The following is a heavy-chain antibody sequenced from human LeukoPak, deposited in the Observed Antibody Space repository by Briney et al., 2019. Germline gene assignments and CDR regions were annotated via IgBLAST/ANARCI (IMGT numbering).Heavy chain of an antibody. V-gene: IGHV3-7*01. CDR3: ARRDDYGDF. CDR1: GFAFSDYW. CDR2: IKQDGSEK. J-gene: IGHJ4*02. Sequence: GGSLRLSCVASGFAFSDYWMNWVRQAPGKGLEWVANIKQDGSEKYYVDSVKGRFTISRDNAKNSLYLQMNSLRAEDTAVYYCARRDDYGDFWGQGTLVTVSS.